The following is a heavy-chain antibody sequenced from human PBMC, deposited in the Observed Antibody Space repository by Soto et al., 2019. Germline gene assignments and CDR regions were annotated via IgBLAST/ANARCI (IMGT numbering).Heavy chain of an antibody. CDR2: IIPIFGTA. Sequence: RLEWMGGIIPIFGTANYAQKFQGRVTITADESTRTAYMELSSLRSEDTAVYYCAITYDFWSGPNYYYYGMDVRGRGTTVPVSS. V-gene: IGHV1-69*01. CDR3: AITYDFWSGPNYYYYGMDV. D-gene: IGHD3-3*01. J-gene: IGHJ6*02.